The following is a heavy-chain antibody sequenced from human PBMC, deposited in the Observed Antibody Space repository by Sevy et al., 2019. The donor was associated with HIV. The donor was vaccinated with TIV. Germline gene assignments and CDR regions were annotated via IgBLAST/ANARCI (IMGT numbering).Heavy chain of an antibody. CDR2: ISGSGGST. D-gene: IGHD2-2*01. J-gene: IGHJ6*02. V-gene: IGHV3-23*01. CDR1: GFTFSTSA. Sequence: GGSLRLSCAVSGFTFSTSAMSWVRQAPGKGLEWVSSISGSGGSTYYADSVKGRFTISRDNSKNTVYLQMNGLRAEDSAVYYCAGVPHPAAMQTFYYCGMDVWGQGTTVTVSS. CDR3: AGVPHPAAMQTFYYCGMDV.